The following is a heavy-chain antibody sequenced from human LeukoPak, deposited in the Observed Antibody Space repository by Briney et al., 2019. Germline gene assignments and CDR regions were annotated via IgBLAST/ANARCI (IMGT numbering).Heavy chain of an antibody. D-gene: IGHD3-22*01. CDR2: ISSSSSTI. Sequence: GGSLRLPCAASGFTFSSYSMNWVRQAPGKGLEWVSYISSSSSTIYYADSVKGRFTISRDNAKNSLYLQMNSLRAEDTAVYYCARDSYDSSGYYYRIFDYWGQGTMVTVSS. J-gene: IGHJ4*02. CDR1: GFTFSSYS. V-gene: IGHV3-48*04. CDR3: ARDSYDSSGYYYRIFDY.